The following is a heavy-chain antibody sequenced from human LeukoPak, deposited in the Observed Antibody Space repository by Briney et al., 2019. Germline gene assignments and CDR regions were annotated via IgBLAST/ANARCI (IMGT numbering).Heavy chain of an antibody. CDR2: ISYDGSNK. J-gene: IGHJ4*02. Sequence: GRSLRLSCAASGFTFSSYGMHWVRQAPGKGLEWVVVISYDGSNKYYADSVKGRFTISRDNSKNTLYLQMNSLRAEDTAVYYCAKDRGVRYFDWLFDYWGQGTLVTVSS. D-gene: IGHD3-9*01. CDR3: AKDRGVRYFDWLFDY. CDR1: GFTFSSYG. V-gene: IGHV3-30*18.